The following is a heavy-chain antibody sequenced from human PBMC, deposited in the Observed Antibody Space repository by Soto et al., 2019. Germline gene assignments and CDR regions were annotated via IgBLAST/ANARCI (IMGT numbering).Heavy chain of an antibody. Sequence: EVQLVESGGGLVQPGGSLRLSCAASGFTSSRYWIHWVRQAPGKGLVWVSRISNDGSSTNYADSVKGRFTISRDNAKNTVYLQMNSLRAEDTALYYCARDTYYYDSSDHFSADAFDIWGQGTMVTDSS. CDR2: ISNDGSST. D-gene: IGHD3-22*01. J-gene: IGHJ3*02. CDR3: ARDTYYYDSSDHFSADAFDI. CDR1: GFTSSRYW. V-gene: IGHV3-74*01.